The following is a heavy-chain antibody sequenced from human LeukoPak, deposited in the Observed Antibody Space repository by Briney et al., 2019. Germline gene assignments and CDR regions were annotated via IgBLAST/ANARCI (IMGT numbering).Heavy chain of an antibody. V-gene: IGHV4-34*01. J-gene: IGHJ2*01. CDR3: ARLSGAFNPAGEEHWYFDL. Sequence: PSETLSLTCAVYCGSFSGYYWRWIRQPPGKGLEWIGEINHSGSTNYNPSLKSRVTISVDTSKNQFSLKLSSVTAADTAVYYCARLSGAFNPAGEEHWYFDLWGLGTLVTVSS. CDR1: CGSFSGYY. D-gene: IGHD3-16*01. CDR2: INHSGST.